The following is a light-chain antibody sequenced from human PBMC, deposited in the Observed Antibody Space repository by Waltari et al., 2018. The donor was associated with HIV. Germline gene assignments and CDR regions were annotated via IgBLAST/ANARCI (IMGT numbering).Light chain of an antibody. Sequence: EIVLTQSPVTLSLSPGERATLSCRASQSVRTYLAWYQQKPGQAPRLLIYDASNRATGIPARFSGSGSGTDFTLTISGLEPEDFAVYYCQQRSKWLTFGGGTKVEIK. CDR3: QQRSKWLT. J-gene: IGKJ4*01. CDR2: DAS. V-gene: IGKV3-11*01. CDR1: QSVRTY.